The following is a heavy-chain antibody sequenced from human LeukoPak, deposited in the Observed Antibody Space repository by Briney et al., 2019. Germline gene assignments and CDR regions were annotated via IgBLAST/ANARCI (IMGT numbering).Heavy chain of an antibody. D-gene: IGHD5-18*01. V-gene: IGHV1-69*06. CDR2: IIPIFGTA. CDR3: ANGKYSYGFDY. Sequence: SVKVSCKASGGTFSSYAISWVRQAPGQGLEWMGGIIPIFGTANYTQKFQGRVTITADKSTSTAYMELSSLRSEDTAVYYCANGKYSYGFDYWGQGTLVTVSS. CDR1: GGTFSSYA. J-gene: IGHJ4*02.